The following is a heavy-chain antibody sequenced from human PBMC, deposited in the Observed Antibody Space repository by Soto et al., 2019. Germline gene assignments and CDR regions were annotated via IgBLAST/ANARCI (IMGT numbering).Heavy chain of an antibody. CDR3: AGGYCTNGVCYSWLDP. CDR2: ISAYNGNT. Sequence: ASVKVSCKASGYTFTSYGISWVRQAPGQGLEWMGWISAYNGNTNYAQKLQGRVTMTTDTSASTAYMELRSLRSDDTAVYYCAGGYCTNGVCYSWLDPWGQGTLVTVSS. CDR1: GYTFTSYG. J-gene: IGHJ5*02. V-gene: IGHV1-18*01. D-gene: IGHD2-8*01.